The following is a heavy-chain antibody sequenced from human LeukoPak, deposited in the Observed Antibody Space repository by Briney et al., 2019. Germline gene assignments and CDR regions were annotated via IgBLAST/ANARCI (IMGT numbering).Heavy chain of an antibody. V-gene: IGHV4-39*07. J-gene: IGHJ6*03. D-gene: IGHD5-18*01. Sequence: PSETLSPTCTVSGGSISSSSCYWGWIRQPPGKGLEWIVSIYYSGSTYYNPSLKSRVTISVDTSKNQFSLKLSSVTAADTAVYYCARAPERWYSYGSYTYYYMDVWGKGTTVTVSS. CDR1: GGSISSSSCY. CDR3: ARAPERWYSYGSYTYYYMDV. CDR2: IYYSGST.